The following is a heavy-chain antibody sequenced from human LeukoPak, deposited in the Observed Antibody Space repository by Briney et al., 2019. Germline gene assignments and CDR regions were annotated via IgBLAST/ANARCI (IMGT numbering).Heavy chain of an antibody. CDR3: AKVLYVGRGSRIDY. D-gene: IGHD3-16*01. V-gene: IGHV3-23*01. J-gene: IGHJ4*02. CDR2: ISGSGGSM. Sequence: AGGSLRLSCAASGFTFSCYSMTWVRQAPGKGLEWVSVISGSGGSMYYADSVKGRFTISRDNSKNTLNLQMNSLRAEDTAVYYCAKVLYVGRGSRIDYWGQGTLVTVSS. CDR1: GFTFSCYS.